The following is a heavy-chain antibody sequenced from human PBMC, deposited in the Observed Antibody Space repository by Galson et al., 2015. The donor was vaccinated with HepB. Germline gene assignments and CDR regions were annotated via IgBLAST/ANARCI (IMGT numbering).Heavy chain of an antibody. CDR3: VKDIRANWNRLDY. V-gene: IGHV3-64D*06. Sequence: SLRLSCAASGFTFSSYAMHWVRQAPGKGLEYVSTISSNGGSTYYADSVKGRFTISRDNSKKTLYLQMSSLRAEDTAVYYCVKDIRANWNRLDYWGQGTLVTVSS. CDR2: ISSNGGST. CDR1: GFTFSSYA. D-gene: IGHD1-20*01. J-gene: IGHJ4*02.